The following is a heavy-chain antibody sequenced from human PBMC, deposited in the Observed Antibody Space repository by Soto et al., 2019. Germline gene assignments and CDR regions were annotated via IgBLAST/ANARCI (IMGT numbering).Heavy chain of an antibody. V-gene: IGHV3-23*01. Sequence: GGSLRLSCAVSGITFSSYAMSWVRQAPGKGLEWVSAISGSGDNKFYANSVKGRFTISRDNSKNTLYLQMNSLRAEDTAVYYCARDLGYGVEYGMDVWGQGTTVTVSS. J-gene: IGHJ6*02. CDR2: ISGSGDNK. D-gene: IGHD5-12*01. CDR3: ARDLGYGVEYGMDV. CDR1: GITFSSYA.